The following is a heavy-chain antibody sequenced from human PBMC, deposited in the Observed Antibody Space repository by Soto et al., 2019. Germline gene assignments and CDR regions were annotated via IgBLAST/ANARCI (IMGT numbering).Heavy chain of an antibody. CDR1: GFTFSSYS. Sequence: GGSLRLSCAASGFTFSSYSMNWVRQAPGKGLEWVSYISSSSSTIYYADSVKGRFTISRDNAKNSLYLQMNSLRAEDTAVYYCARDHAGLPLENWFDPWGQGTLVTVSS. J-gene: IGHJ5*02. CDR2: ISSSSSTI. D-gene: IGHD3-3*01. V-gene: IGHV3-48*01. CDR3: ARDHAGLPLENWFDP.